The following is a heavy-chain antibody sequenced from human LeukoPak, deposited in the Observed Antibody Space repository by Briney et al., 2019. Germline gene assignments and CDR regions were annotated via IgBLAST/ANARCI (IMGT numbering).Heavy chain of an antibody. CDR3: ARDPNAADAFDI. J-gene: IGHJ3*02. Sequence: SETLSLTCTVSGGSISTYYWSWIRQPPGKGLEWIGYIYYSGSTSYNPSLKSRVTISVDTSKNQFSLNLSSVTAADTALYYCARDPNAADAFDIWGQGTTVTVSS. CDR2: IYYSGST. V-gene: IGHV4-59*01. CDR1: GGSISTYY. D-gene: IGHD2-15*01.